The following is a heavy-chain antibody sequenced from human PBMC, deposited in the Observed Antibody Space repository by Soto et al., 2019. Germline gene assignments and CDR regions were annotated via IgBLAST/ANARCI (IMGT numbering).Heavy chain of an antibody. Sequence: ASVKVSCKASGYTFTSYGISWVRQAPGQGLEWIGWISAYNGNTNYAQKLQGRVTMTTDTSTSTAYMELRSLRSEDTAVYYCAAPPSYNWNPLNWFDPWGQGTLVTVSS. V-gene: IGHV1-18*01. CDR3: AAPPSYNWNPLNWFDP. J-gene: IGHJ5*02. CDR2: ISAYNGNT. CDR1: GYTFTSYG. D-gene: IGHD1-20*01.